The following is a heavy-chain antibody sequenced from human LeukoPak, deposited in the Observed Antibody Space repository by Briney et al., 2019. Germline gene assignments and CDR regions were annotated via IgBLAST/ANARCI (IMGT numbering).Heavy chain of an antibody. J-gene: IGHJ4*02. CDR2: IYYSGST. Sequence: SETLSLTCTVSGGSISSSSYYWGWIRQPPGKGLEWIGSIYYSGSTYYNPSLKSRVTISVDTSKNQFSLKLSSVTAADTAVYYCAIWGVVPAAIKGYFDYWGQGTLVTVSS. V-gene: IGHV4-39*01. D-gene: IGHD2-2*01. CDR3: AIWGVVPAAIKGYFDY. CDR1: GGSISSSSYY.